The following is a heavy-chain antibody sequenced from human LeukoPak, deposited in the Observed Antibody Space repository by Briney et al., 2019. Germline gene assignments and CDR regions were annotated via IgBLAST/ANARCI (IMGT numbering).Heavy chain of an antibody. D-gene: IGHD6-19*01. CDR3: VKAAVAVDY. CDR1: DDSITMYY. Sequence: SETLSLTCTVSDDSITMYYWTWIRQPPGKGLEWIGYVDHTGSTKFNPSLNGRVSISRDTSKNFFSLRLTSVTAADTAVYYCVKAAVAVDYWGQGTLVTVSS. J-gene: IGHJ4*02. V-gene: IGHV4-59*12. CDR2: VDHTGST.